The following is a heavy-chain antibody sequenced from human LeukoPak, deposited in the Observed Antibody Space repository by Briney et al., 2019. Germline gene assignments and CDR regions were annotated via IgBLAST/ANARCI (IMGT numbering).Heavy chain of an antibody. CDR2: IYTSGST. J-gene: IGHJ5*02. CDR3: ARGVVPAAILPYDWFDP. Sequence: SETLSLTCTVSGGSISSGSYYWSWIRQPAGKGLEWIGRIYTSGSTNYNPSLKSRVTISVDTSKNQFSLKLSSVTAADTAVYYCARGVVPAAILPYDWFDPWGQGTLVTVSS. V-gene: IGHV4-61*02. CDR1: GGSISSGSYY. D-gene: IGHD2-2*02.